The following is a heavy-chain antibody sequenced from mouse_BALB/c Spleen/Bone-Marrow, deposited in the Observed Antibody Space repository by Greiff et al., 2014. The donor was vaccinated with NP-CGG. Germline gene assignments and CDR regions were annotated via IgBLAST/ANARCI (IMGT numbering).Heavy chain of an antibody. CDR2: IAPGSGST. CDR1: GYTFTSYW. J-gene: IGHJ4*01. V-gene: IGHV1S41*01. CDR3: ARESYYYENYAMDY. Sequence: DLVKPGASVKLPCKASGYTFTSYWINWIKQRPGQGLEWIGRIAPGSGSTYYNEMFKGKATLTVDTSSSTAYIQLSSLSSEDSAVYFCARESYYYENYAMDYWGQGTSVTVSS. D-gene: IGHD1-1*01.